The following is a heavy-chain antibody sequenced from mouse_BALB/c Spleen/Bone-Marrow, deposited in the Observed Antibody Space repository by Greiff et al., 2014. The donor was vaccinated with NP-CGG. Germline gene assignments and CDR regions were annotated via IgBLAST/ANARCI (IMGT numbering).Heavy chain of an antibody. CDR1: GFSLTSYG. CDR2: IWADGST. J-gene: IGHJ3*01. Sequence: QVQLKESGPGLVAPSQSLSITCTVSGFSLTSYGVHWVRQPPGKGLEWLGVIWADGSTNYNSALMSRLSISKDNSKNQVFLKMNSLQTDDTAMYYCARTARATMGFAYWGQGTLVTVSA. V-gene: IGHV2-9*02. CDR3: ARTARATMGFAY. D-gene: IGHD3-2*01.